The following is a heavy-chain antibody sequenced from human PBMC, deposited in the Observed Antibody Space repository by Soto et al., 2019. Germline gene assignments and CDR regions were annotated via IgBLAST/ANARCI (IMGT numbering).Heavy chain of an antibody. D-gene: IGHD6-25*01. J-gene: IGHJ4*02. V-gene: IGHV4-59*08. CDR3: ARLGSIAADDFDY. Sequence: QVQLQESGPGLVKPSETLSLTCTVSSGSISSSYWSWIRQPPGKGLEWTGYIYHSGSTNYNPSLESRVTISVDTSKNQFSLKLSSVTAADTAVYYCARLGSIAADDFDYWGQGTLVTVSS. CDR2: IYHSGST. CDR1: SGSISSSY.